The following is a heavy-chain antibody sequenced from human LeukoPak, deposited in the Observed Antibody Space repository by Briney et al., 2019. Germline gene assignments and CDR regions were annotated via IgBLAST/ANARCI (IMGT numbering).Heavy chain of an antibody. CDR1: GYTFTSYY. Sequence: ASVKVSCKASGYTFTSYYMHWVRQAPGQGLEWMGIINPSGGSTSYAQKFQGRVTMTRDTSTSTVYMELSSLRSEDTAVYYCARDGRFIAAATYAFDIWGQGTMVTVSS. CDR2: INPSGGST. V-gene: IGHV1-46*01. J-gene: IGHJ3*02. CDR3: ARDGRFIAAATYAFDI. D-gene: IGHD6-13*01.